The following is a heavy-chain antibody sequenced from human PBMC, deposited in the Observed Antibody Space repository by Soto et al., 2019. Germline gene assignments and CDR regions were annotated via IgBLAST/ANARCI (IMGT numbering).Heavy chain of an antibody. CDR3: ARESYFDWEFDY. V-gene: IGHV3-7*01. Sequence: PRGSLRLSCAASGFTFSSSWMIWVRQAPGKGLEWVANITQDGSEAYYVDSMVARFTISIDKAKNSLYLQMASLRAEDTAAFYCARESYFDWEFDYWGHVTLVTVSS. J-gene: IGHJ4*01. CDR2: ITQDGSEA. CDR1: GFTFSSSW. D-gene: IGHD3-9*01.